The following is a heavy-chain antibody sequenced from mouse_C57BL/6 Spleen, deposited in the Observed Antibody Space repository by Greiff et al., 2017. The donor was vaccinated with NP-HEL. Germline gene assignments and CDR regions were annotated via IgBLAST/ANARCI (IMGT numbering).Heavy chain of an antibody. D-gene: IGHD1-3*01. CDR1: GFTFSDYG. V-gene: IGHV5-15*01. J-gene: IGHJ1*03. Sequence: EVMLVESGGGLVQPGGSLKLSCAASGFTFSDYGMAWVRQAPRKGPEWVAFISNLAYSIYYADNVTGRFTISRENAKNTLYLGMSSLRSEDTAMYYCARHNSPSCSFDGWGTGTTVTVSS. CDR3: ARHNSPSCSFDG. CDR2: ISNLAYSI.